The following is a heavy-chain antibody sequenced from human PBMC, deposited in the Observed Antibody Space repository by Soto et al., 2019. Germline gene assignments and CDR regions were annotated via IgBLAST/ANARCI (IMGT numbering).Heavy chain of an antibody. CDR2: IYYSGST. CDR3: ARHKGGETAHFDY. CDR1: GGSISSSSYY. Sequence: PSETLSLTCTVSGGSISSSSYYWGWIRQPPGKGLEWIGSIYYSGSTYYNPSLKSRVTISVDTSKNQFSLKLSSVTAADTAVYYCARHKGGETAHFDYWGQGTLVTVSS. D-gene: IGHD4-17*01. J-gene: IGHJ4*02. V-gene: IGHV4-39*01.